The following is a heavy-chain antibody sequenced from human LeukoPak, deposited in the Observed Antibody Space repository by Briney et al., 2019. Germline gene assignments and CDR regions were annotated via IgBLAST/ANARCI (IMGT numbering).Heavy chain of an antibody. CDR3: AREYGDFDY. Sequence: GSLRLSCAASGFTFDDYAMPWIRQPAGKGLEWIGRIYRSGSTNYNPSLKSRVTMSVDTSKNQFSLKLNSVTAADTAVYYCAREYGDFDYWGQGTLVTVSS. V-gene: IGHV4-4*07. CDR2: IYRSGST. J-gene: IGHJ4*02. D-gene: IGHD4-17*01. CDR1: GFTFDDYA.